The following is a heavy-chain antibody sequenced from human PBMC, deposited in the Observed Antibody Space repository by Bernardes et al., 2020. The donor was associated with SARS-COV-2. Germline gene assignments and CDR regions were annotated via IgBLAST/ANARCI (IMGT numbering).Heavy chain of an antibody. CDR2: IKQDGSEK. D-gene: IGHD3-22*01. J-gene: IGHJ4*02. CDR3: ARPYYYDSSGYSWPEYYFDY. CDR1: GFTFSSYW. Sequence: GSLRLSCAASGFTFSSYWMSWVRQAPGKGLEWVANIKQDGSEKYYVDSVKGRFTISRDNAKNSLYLQMNSLRAEDTAVYYCARPYYYDSSGYSWPEYYFDYWGQGTLVTVSS. V-gene: IGHV3-7*01.